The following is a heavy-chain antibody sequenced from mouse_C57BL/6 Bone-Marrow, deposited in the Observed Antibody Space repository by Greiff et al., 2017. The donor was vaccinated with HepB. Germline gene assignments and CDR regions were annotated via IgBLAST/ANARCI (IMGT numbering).Heavy chain of an antibody. CDR2: IYPGSGNT. CDR3: ARRTYGSSSGLWYFDV. D-gene: IGHD1-1*01. Sequence: VQLQQSGAELVRPGASVKLSCKASGYTFTDYYINWVKQRPGQGLEWIARIYPGSGNTYYNEKFKGKATLTAEKSSSTAYMQLSSLTSEDSAVYFCARRTYGSSSGLWYFDVWGTGTTVTVSS. J-gene: IGHJ1*03. CDR1: GYTFTDYY. V-gene: IGHV1-76*01.